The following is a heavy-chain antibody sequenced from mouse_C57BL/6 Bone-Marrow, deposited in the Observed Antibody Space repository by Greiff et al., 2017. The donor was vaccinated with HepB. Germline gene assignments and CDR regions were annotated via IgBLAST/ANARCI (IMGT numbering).Heavy chain of an antibody. CDR2: IDPETGGT. D-gene: IGHD1-1*01. V-gene: IGHV1-15*01. J-gene: IGHJ3*01. CDR1: GYTFTDYE. CDR3: TRSGYGSSYFAY. Sequence: VKVVESGAELVRPGASVTLSCKASGYTFTDYEMHWVKQTPVHGLEWIGAIDPETGGTAYNQKFKGKAILTADKSSSTAYMELRSLTSEDSAVYYCTRSGYGSSYFAYWGQGTLVTVSA.